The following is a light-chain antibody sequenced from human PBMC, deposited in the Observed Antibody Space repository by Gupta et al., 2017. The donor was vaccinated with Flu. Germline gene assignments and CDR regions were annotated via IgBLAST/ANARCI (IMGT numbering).Light chain of an antibody. CDR2: GTS. V-gene: IGKV3-20*01. CDR1: QSVSSSY. Sequence: PCALPFSLLIRATLSCSASQSVSSSYLAWYQQKPGQAARLLIYGTSNRATGIPDRFSGSGSGTDFTLTITRLEPEDFAVYYCQQYGSSPRYSFGQGTKLEIK. CDR3: QQYGSSPRYS. J-gene: IGKJ2*03.